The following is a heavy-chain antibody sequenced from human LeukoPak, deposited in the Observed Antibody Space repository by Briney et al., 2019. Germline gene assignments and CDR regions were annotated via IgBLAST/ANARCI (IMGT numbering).Heavy chain of an antibody. CDR1: IRGYY. D-gene: IGHD2-15*01. V-gene: IGHV4-59*08. CDR3: ARHIDTAYYWLDP. J-gene: IGHJ5*02. CDR2: IHYSGTT. Sequence: ETLSLTCSVSIRGYYWSWVRQPPGKGLEWIGSIHYSGTTHYNPSVKGRVTISVDTPKNQLSLQLTSVTAADTAIYYCARHIDTAYYWLDPWGQGALVTVSS.